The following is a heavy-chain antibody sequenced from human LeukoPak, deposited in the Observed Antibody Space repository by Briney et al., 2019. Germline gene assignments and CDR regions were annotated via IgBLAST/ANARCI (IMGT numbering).Heavy chain of an antibody. V-gene: IGHV4-39*07. CDR3: ARDFSSSSSVYYYYYMDV. D-gene: IGHD6-6*01. Sequence: PSQTPSPTRTVSGGSLRSRPYYWGWVRQPPGKGLEWIGTISYSGTTYYSPSLKSRVTISLYTSKNQFSLKLSSVTAAGTAIYYCARDFSSSSSVYYYYYMDVWGKGTTVTVSS. CDR1: GGSLRSRPYY. J-gene: IGHJ6*03. CDR2: ISYSGTT.